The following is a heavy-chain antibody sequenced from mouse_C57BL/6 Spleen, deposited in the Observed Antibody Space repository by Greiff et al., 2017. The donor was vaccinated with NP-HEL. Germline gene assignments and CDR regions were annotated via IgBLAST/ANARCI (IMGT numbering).Heavy chain of an antibody. CDR2: IYPGDGDT. V-gene: IGHV1-80*01. D-gene: IGHD1-1*01. Sequence: VMLVESGAELVKPGASVKISCKASGYAFSSYWMNWVKQRPGKGLEWIGQIYPGDGDTNYNGKFKGKATLTADKSSSTAYMQLSSLTSEDSAVYFCAMTTVVARAMDYWGQGTSVTVSS. CDR1: GYAFSSYW. CDR3: AMTTVVARAMDY. J-gene: IGHJ4*01.